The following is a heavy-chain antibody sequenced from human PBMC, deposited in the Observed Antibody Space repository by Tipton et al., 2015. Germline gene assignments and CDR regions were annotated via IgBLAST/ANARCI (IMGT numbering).Heavy chain of an antibody. CDR2: INKDGSAK. CDR1: GFSFTSYW. CDR3: ARDAPRGGDIDF. J-gene: IGHJ2*01. V-gene: IGHV3-7*01. D-gene: IGHD3-10*01. Sequence: SLRLSCAASGFSFTSYWMSWVRQDSGKRLAWGAQINKDGSAKYFADSVKGRFTISRDNPKNSLYLQMNSLRVEDTAVYYCARDAPRGGDIDFWGRGALVTVSS.